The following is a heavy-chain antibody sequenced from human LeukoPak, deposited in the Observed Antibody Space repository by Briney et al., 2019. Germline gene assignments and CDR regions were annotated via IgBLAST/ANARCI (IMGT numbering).Heavy chain of an antibody. D-gene: IGHD2-15*01. J-gene: IGHJ4*02. V-gene: IGHV3-66*01. CDR1: GFTVSSNY. CDR3: ARYCSGGSCYQGFDY. CDR2: IYSGGRT. Sequence: GGSLRLSCAASGFTVSSNYMSWVRQAPGKGLEWVSVIYSGGRTYYADSVKGRFTISRDNSKNTLYLQMNSLRAEDTAVYYCARYCSGGSCYQGFDYWGQGTLVTVSS.